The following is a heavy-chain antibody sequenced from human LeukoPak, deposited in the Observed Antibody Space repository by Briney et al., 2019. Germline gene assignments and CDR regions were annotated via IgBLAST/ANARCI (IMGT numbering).Heavy chain of an antibody. CDR3: ARVRGYRPYYYYGMDV. D-gene: IGHD3-10*01. Sequence: PSETLSLTCTVSGGSITSYYWSWIRQPPGKGLEWIGYIYYSGSTNYNPSLKSRVTISVDTSKNQFSLKLSSVTAADTAVYYCARVRGYRPYYYYGMDVWGQGTTVTVSS. V-gene: IGHV4-59*01. CDR2: IYYSGST. CDR1: GGSITSYY. J-gene: IGHJ6*02.